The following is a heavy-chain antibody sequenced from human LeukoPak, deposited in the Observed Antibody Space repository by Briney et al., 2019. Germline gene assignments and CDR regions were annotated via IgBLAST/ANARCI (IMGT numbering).Heavy chain of an antibody. CDR1: GGTFSSYA. CDR3: ARDRTSHYFDY. V-gene: IGHV1-69*06. J-gene: IGHJ4*02. CDR2: IIPIFGTA. Sequence: ASVKVSCKASGGTFSSYAISWVRQAPGQGLEWMGGIIPIFGTANYAQKFQGRVTITADKSTSTAYMELSSLRSEDTAVYYCARDRTSHYFDYWGQGTLVTVSS. D-gene: IGHD2-2*01.